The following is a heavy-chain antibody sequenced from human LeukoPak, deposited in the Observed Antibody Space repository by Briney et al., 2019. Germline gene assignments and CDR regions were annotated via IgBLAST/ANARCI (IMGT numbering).Heavy chain of an antibody. V-gene: IGHV3-21*01. D-gene: IGHD3-22*01. J-gene: IGHJ4*02. CDR3: ARLRRNSDCSGYYYYYDY. CDR1: GYTFSSFS. CDR2: ISVRSNYI. Sequence: GGSLRLSCAASGYTFSSFSINWVRQAPGKGLEWVSSISVRSNYIYYADSVRGRFSISRDDARNSLYLQMDSLRGDDTAVYYCARLRRNSDCSGYYYYYDYWGQGTLVTVSS.